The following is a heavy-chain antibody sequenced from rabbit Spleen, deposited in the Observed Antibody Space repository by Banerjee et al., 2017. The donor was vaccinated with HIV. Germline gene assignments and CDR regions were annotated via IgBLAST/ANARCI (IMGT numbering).Heavy chain of an antibody. CDR1: GFSFSSSDY. CDR2: IYTGNSKT. Sequence: QSLEESGGDLVKPGASLTLTCTASGFSFSSSDYMCWVRQAPGKGLEWISCIYTGNSKTYYASWVNGRFTISSHNAQNTLYLQLNSLTAADTATYFCVRDLGYDDYSEKGYFNLWGQGTLVTVS. CDR3: VRDLGYDDYSEKGYFNL. J-gene: IGHJ4*01. V-gene: IGHV1S40*01. D-gene: IGHD2-1*01.